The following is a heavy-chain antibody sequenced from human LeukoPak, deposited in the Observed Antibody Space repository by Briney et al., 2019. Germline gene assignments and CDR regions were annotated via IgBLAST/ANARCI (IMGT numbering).Heavy chain of an antibody. CDR1: GFTFSTNA. Sequence: GGSLRLSCLTSGFTFSTNAMSWVRQAPGKGLEWVAVISYDGRNIHYPDSVKGRFTISRDISTDTLWLQMDSLRTEDTAVYYCAKGPLRGTAAAIDYWGQGTLVTVSS. J-gene: IGHJ4*02. D-gene: IGHD2-2*01. CDR2: ISYDGRNI. V-gene: IGHV3-30*18. CDR3: AKGPLRGTAAAIDY.